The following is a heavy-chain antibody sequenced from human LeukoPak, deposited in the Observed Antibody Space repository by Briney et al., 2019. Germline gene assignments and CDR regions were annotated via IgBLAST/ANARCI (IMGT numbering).Heavy chain of an antibody. CDR3: ARDHSSSSSYYYYGMDV. CDR1: GGSFSGYY. Sequence: SETLSLTCAVYGGSFSGYYWSWIRQPPGKGLEWIGEINHSGSTNYNPSLKSRVTISVDTSKNQFSLKLSSVTAADTAVYYCARDHSSSSSYYYYGMDVWGQGTTVTVSS. V-gene: IGHV4-34*01. CDR2: INHSGST. J-gene: IGHJ6*02. D-gene: IGHD6-6*01.